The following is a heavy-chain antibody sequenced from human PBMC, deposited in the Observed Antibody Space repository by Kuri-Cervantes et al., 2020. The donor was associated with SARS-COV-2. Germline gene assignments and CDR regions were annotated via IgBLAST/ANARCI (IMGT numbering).Heavy chain of an antibody. CDR1: GFKFSRTD. D-gene: IGHD4/OR15-4a*01. CDR3: AKDGAGAHDF. J-gene: IGHJ4*02. Sequence: GESLRLSCAASGFKFSRTDMHWVRQAPGKGLEWVAFISYDGNNKKCIASGKGRFTISRDNSQNKLYLQMRSLRPEDTAMYYCAKDGAGAHDFWGQGTLVTVSS. V-gene: IGHV3-30*18. CDR2: ISYDGNNK.